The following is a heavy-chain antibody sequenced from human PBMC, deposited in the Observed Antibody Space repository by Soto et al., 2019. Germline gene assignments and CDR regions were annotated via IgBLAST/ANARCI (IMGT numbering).Heavy chain of an antibody. CDR2: INHSGST. J-gene: IGHJ3*02. CDR1: GGSVSSGSYY. Sequence: SETLSLTCTVSGGSVSSGSYYWSWIRQPPGKGLEWIGEINHSGSTNYNPSLKSRVTISVDTPKNQFSLKLSSVTAADTAVYYCARGGKRPAAIYSSGWPRTDAFDIWGQGTMVTVSS. V-gene: IGHV4-39*07. D-gene: IGHD2-2*02. CDR3: ARGGKRPAAIYSSGWPRTDAFDI.